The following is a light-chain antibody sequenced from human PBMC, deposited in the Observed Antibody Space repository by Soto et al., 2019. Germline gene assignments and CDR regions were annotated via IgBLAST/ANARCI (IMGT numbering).Light chain of an antibody. V-gene: IGKV3-20*01. CDR2: GAS. CDR1: QSVSSSY. Sequence: EIVLTQSPGTLSSSAGERATLSCRASQSVSSSYLAWYQQKRGQAPMLLIYGASRMARGIPDRFGGSGSGTDFTLTISRLEPEDFAVYYCQQYSSSRWTFGQGTKVEIK. J-gene: IGKJ1*01. CDR3: QQYSSSRWT.